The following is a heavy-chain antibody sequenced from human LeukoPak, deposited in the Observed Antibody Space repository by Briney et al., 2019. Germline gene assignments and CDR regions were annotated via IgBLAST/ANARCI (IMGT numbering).Heavy chain of an antibody. D-gene: IGHD1-26*01. CDR2: ISYDGSNK. CDR3: ARVGGSYYHPAPPDY. Sequence: PGESLRLSCAASGFTFSSYAMHWVRQAPGKGLEWVAVISYDGSNKYYADSVKGRFTISRDNSKNTLYLQMNSLRAEDTAVYYCARVGGSYYHPAPPDYWGQGTLVTVSS. V-gene: IGHV3-30*04. CDR1: GFTFSSYA. J-gene: IGHJ4*02.